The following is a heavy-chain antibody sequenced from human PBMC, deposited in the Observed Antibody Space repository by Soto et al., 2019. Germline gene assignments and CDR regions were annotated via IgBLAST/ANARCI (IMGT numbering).Heavy chain of an antibody. Sequence: EVQLVESGGGLVKPGGSLRLSCAASGFTFSNAWMSWVRQAPGKGLEWVGRIKSKTEGGTTDYAAPVKGRFTISRDDSKNTLYLQMNSLKTEDTAVYYCTTRGYCTNGVCAPGYWGQGTLVTVSS. CDR1: GFTFSNAW. J-gene: IGHJ4*02. D-gene: IGHD2-8*01. CDR2: IKSKTEGGTT. CDR3: TTRGYCTNGVCAPGY. V-gene: IGHV3-15*01.